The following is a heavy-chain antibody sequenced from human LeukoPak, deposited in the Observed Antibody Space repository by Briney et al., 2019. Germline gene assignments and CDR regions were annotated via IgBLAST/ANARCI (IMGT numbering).Heavy chain of an antibody. J-gene: IGHJ4*02. Sequence: GASVKVSCKASGYTFTSDDINWVRQATGQGPEWMGWMNPNSGNTGFAQKFQGRVTMTRDTSISTAYMELSRLRSDDTAVYYCARDGDDPGRFLEWLLLYYFDYWGQGTLVTVSS. V-gene: IGHV1-8*01. CDR3: ARDGDDPGRFLEWLLLYYFDY. CDR2: MNPNSGNT. D-gene: IGHD3-3*01. CDR1: GYTFTSDD.